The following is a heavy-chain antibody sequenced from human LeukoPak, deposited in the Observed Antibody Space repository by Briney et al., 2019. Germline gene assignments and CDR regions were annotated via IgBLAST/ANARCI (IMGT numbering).Heavy chain of an antibody. D-gene: IGHD1-26*01. CDR2: INPNSGGT. V-gene: IGHV1-2*02. J-gene: IGHJ4*02. CDR1: GYSFTTYY. Sequence: ASVKVSCKASGYSFTTYYIHWLRQAPGQGLEWMGWINPNSGGTNYAQKFQGRVTMTRDTSISTAYMELSRLRSDDTAVYYCARSRELLPDYWGQGTLVTVSS. CDR3: ARSRELLPDY.